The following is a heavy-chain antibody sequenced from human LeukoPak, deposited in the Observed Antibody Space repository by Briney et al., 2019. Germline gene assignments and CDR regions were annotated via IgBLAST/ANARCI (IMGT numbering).Heavy chain of an antibody. V-gene: IGHV3-23*01. Sequence: PGGSLRLSCAASGFTFSSYAMSWVRQAPGKGLEWVSAISGSGGSTYYADSVKGRFTISRDNSKNTLYLQMNSLRAEDTAVYYCAKEAMVEARGYCSSTSCYWGCDYWGQGTLVTVSS. CDR1: GFTFSSYA. J-gene: IGHJ4*02. CDR2: ISGSGGST. CDR3: AKEAMVEARGYCSSTSCYWGCDY. D-gene: IGHD2-2*01.